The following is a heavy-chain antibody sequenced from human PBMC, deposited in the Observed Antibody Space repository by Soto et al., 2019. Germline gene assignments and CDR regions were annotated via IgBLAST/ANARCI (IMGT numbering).Heavy chain of an antibody. CDR1: GFTFSSYW. Sequence: GGSLRLSCAASGFTFSSYWMSWVRQAPGKGLEWVANIKQDGSEKYYVDSVKGRFTISRDNAKNSLYLQMNSLRAEDTVVYYCASDRNIVVVPAARRVSCTNGVCYPDYYYMDVWGKGTTVTVSS. V-gene: IGHV3-7*01. CDR2: IKQDGSEK. D-gene: IGHD2-2*01. CDR3: ASDRNIVVVPAARRVSCTNGVCYPDYYYMDV. J-gene: IGHJ6*03.